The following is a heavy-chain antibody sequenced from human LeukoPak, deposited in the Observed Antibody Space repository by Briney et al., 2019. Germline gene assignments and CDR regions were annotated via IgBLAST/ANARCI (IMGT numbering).Heavy chain of an antibody. V-gene: IGHV3-43*02. D-gene: IGHD6-19*01. CDR3: AKSIAVAGTDY. Sequence: GGSLRLSCAASGFTFDDYAMHWVRQTPGKGLGWVSLISGDGGSTYYADSVKGRFTISRDNSKNTLYLQMNSLRAEDTAVYYCAKSIAVAGTDYWGQGTLVTVSS. CDR2: ISGDGGST. J-gene: IGHJ4*02. CDR1: GFTFDDYA.